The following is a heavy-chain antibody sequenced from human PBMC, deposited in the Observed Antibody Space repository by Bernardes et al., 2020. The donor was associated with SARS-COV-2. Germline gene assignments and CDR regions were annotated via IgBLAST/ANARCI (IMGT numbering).Heavy chain of an antibody. J-gene: IGHJ4*02. D-gene: IGHD5-18*01. V-gene: IGHV4-31*03. Sequence: LSLTCSVSGDSMSSGEYYWSWIRQLPGKGLEWIGYIYYTGSTYYNPSLKSRVLISLDTSKNQFSLDLISVTAADTAVYYCSRTTSAAIDFWGQGILVTVSS. CDR1: GDSMSSGEYY. CDR3: SRTTSAAIDF. CDR2: IYYTGST.